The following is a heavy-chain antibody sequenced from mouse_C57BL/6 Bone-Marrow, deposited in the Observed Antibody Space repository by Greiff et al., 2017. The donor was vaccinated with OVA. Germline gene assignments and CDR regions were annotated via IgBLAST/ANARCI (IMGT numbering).Heavy chain of an antibody. V-gene: IGHV14-4*01. Sequence: VQLQQSGAELVRPGASVKLSCTASGFNIKDDYMHWVKQRPEQGLEWIGWIDPENGDTEYASKFQGKATITAATSSNTAYLQLSSLTSEDTAVYYCTTGGNYDWFAYWGQGTLVTVSA. CDR2: IDPENGDT. CDR3: TTGGNYDWFAY. J-gene: IGHJ3*01. CDR1: GFNIKDDY. D-gene: IGHD2-1*01.